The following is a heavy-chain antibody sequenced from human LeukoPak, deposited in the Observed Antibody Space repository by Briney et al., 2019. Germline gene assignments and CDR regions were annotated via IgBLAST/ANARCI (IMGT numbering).Heavy chain of an antibody. CDR1: GHSFTSYW. J-gene: IGHJ1*01. V-gene: IGHV5-51*01. CDR3: ATAGGYCSSTSCYAAEYFQH. Sequence: GESLKISCKGSGHSFTSYWIGWVRQMPGKGLEWMGIIYPGDSDTRYSPSFQGQVTISADKSISTAYLQWSSLKASDTAMYYCATAGGYCSSTSCYAAEYFQHWGQGTLVTVSS. D-gene: IGHD2-2*01. CDR2: IYPGDSDT.